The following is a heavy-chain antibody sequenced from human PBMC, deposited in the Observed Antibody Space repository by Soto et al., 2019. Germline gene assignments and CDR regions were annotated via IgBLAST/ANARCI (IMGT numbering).Heavy chain of an antibody. J-gene: IGHJ4*02. V-gene: IGHV3-23*01. CDR3: ARATFPAADSSGWYPDY. CDR2: LSSSGTYA. Sequence: VQLLQSGGGKVQPGGSLRLSCAASGFSFNVYAMDWVRQVPGKGLEWVAALSSSGTYAFYADSVKGRFIISRDNSNNLFLQMNSLRADDSAVYFCARATFPAADSSGWYPDYWGQGALVTVSS. D-gene: IGHD6-19*01. CDR1: GFSFNVYA.